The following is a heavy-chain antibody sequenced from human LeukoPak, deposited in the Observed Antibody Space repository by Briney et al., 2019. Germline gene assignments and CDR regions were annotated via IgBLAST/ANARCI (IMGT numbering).Heavy chain of an antibody. CDR2: IYYSGST. V-gene: IGHV4-59*01. CDR3: ARDLSHCSSTSCYDY. Sequence: SETLSLTCTVSGGSISSYYWSWIRQPPGKGLEWIGYIYYSGSTNYNPSLKSRVTISVDMSKNQFSLKLSSVTAADTAVYYCARDLSHCSSTSCYDYWGQGTLVTVSS. CDR1: GGSISSYY. D-gene: IGHD2-2*01. J-gene: IGHJ4*02.